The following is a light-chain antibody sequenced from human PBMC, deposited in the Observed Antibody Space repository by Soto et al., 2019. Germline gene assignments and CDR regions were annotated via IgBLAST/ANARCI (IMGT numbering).Light chain of an antibody. V-gene: IGKV1-39*01. CDR3: QQSHSTPLT. J-gene: IGKJ4*01. CDR1: QDINKF. Sequence: DIQMTQSPSSLSASVGDTVTITCQASQDINKFLNWYQQRPGKAPKLLIYSASSLQSGVPSRFSGSGSGTDFTLSISSLRPEDSATYYCQQSHSTPLTFGGGTKVEIK. CDR2: SAS.